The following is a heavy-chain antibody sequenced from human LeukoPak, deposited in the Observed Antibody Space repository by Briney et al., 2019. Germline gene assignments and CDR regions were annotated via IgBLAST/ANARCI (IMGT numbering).Heavy chain of an antibody. CDR3: AALRSHYSGY. V-gene: IGHV3-23*01. CDR1: GFTFWSYA. Sequence: PGGSLRLSCAGSGFTFWSYAMSWVRQAPGKGPEWVSEISSDAGRTDYADSVKGRFTISRDNSKNTLYLQMNSLRAEDTAVYYCAALRSHYSGYWGQGTLVTVSS. J-gene: IGHJ4*02. D-gene: IGHD3-10*01. CDR2: ISSDAGRT.